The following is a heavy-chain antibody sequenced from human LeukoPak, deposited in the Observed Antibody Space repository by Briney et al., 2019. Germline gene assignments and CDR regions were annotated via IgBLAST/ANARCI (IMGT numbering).Heavy chain of an antibody. V-gene: IGHV4-34*01. D-gene: IGHD5-18*01. J-gene: IGHJ6*03. Sequence: SETLSLTCAVYGGSFSGYYWSWIRQPPGKGLEWIGVINHSGSTKYNPSLKSRVTISVDTSKNQFSLKLSSVTAADTAVYYCARDRPRLRGYSYGYYYYMDVWGKGTTVTVSS. CDR2: INHSGST. CDR1: GGSFSGYY. CDR3: ARDRPRLRGYSYGYYYYMDV.